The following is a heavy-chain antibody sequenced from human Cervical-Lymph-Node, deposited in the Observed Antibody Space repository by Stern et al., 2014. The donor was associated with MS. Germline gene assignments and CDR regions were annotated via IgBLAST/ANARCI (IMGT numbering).Heavy chain of an antibody. J-gene: IGHJ4*02. CDR3: ARGRGGNYRYYFDY. D-gene: IGHD4-23*01. CDR1: GFTFSSYS. V-gene: IGHV3-21*01. CDR2: ISSGGSNI. Sequence: EVQLLESGGGLVKPGGSLRLSCAASGFTFSSYSMNWVRQAPGKGLEWVASISSGGSNIYYADSLKGRFTISRDNAKNSLNLQMNSLRAEDTAVYYCARGRGGNYRYYFDYWGQGTLVTVSS.